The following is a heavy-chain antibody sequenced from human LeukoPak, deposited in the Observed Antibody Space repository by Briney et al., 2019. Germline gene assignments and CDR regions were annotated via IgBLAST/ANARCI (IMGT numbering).Heavy chain of an antibody. CDR1: GFTFSSYG. V-gene: IGHV3-33*01. D-gene: IGHD1-26*01. J-gene: IGHJ4*02. CDR3: ARSFLGSGFSRHLGFDY. Sequence: GGSLRLSCAASGFTFSSYGMHWVRQAPGKGLERVAVIWYDGSNKYYADSVKGRFTISRDNSKNTLYLQMNSLRAEDTAVYYCARSFLGSGFSRHLGFDYWGQGTLVTVSS. CDR2: IWYDGSNK.